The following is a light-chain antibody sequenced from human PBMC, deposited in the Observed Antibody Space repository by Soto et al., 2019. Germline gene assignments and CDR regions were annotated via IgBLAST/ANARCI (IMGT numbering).Light chain of an antibody. V-gene: IGKV3-11*01. CDR3: QQCDMLPIT. Sequence: VVSLSPVTLSLTKGERATLSCRASQTIDNTLAWYQRKPGQAPRLLIYDASTRATGVPARFSGSGSGTDFTLTISSLEPEDSAVYYCQQCDMLPITFGQVARLDIK. CDR2: DAS. J-gene: IGKJ5*01. CDR1: QTIDNT.